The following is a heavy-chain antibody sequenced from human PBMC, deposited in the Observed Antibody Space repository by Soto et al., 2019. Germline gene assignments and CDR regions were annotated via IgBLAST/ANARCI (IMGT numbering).Heavy chain of an antibody. CDR3: AKDGQYRTDGFDV. J-gene: IGHJ3*01. V-gene: IGHV3-23*01. D-gene: IGHD6-6*01. Sequence: EAQLLESGRDWAQPGGSLRLSCAASGFTFSSHGMSWVRQAPGKGLEWIAGLSRGGGTTYYADSVKGRFTISRDNSKNTLDLIMNSLKVEDTALYYCAKDGQYRTDGFDVWGQGTMVTVSS. CDR2: LSRGGGTT. CDR1: GFTFSSHG.